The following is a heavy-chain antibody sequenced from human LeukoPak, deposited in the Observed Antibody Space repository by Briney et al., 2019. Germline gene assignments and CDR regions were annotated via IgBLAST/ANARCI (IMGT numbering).Heavy chain of an antibody. CDR1: GGTFSSYV. V-gene: IGHV1-69*06. CDR3: ARGGQWLVQLIDY. Sequence: GASVKVSCKASGGTFSSYVISWVRQAPGQGLEWMGGIIPIFGTANYAQKFQGRATITADKSTSTAYMELSSLRSEDTAVYYCARGGQWLVQLIDYWGQGTLVTVSS. CDR2: IIPIFGTA. J-gene: IGHJ4*02. D-gene: IGHD6-19*01.